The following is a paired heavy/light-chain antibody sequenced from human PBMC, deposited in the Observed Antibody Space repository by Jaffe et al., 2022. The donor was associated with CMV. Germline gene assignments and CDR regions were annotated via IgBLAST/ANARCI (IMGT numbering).Light chain of an antibody. V-gene: IGLV2-14*03. CDR1: SSDVGTYTY. CDR3: SVYTGRGYYV. J-gene: IGLJ1*01. Sequence: QSALTQPASVSGSPGQSITISCTGTSSDVGTYTYVSWYQQSPGKVPKLILYDVTNRPSGVSSRFSGSKAGSTASLTISGLQAEDEADYFCSVYTGRGYYVFGSGTTVTVL. CDR2: DVT.
Heavy chain of an antibody. CDR1: GGSISSSF. CDR3: AKITAESWSSQPGWFDP. J-gene: IGHJ5*02. CDR2: IYSTGRT. V-gene: IGHV4-4*07. D-gene: IGHD3-10*01. Sequence: QVQLQESGPGLVKASETLSLTCTVSGGSISSSFWTWIRQPAGKGLEWIGRIYSTGRTDYNPSLKSRVSLSMDTSKNQFSLKLTSMTAADTAIYYCAKITAESWSSQPGWFDPWGQGTQVTVSS.